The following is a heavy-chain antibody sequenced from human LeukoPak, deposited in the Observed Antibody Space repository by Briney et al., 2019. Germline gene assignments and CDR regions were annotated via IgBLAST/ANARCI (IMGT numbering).Heavy chain of an antibody. J-gene: IGHJ4*02. Sequence: GGSLRLSSAASGFTVSRNYMSWVRQALEKGLEWVSVIYIDGNTYYADSVRGRFTISRDNSKNTVYLQMNSLRADDTAVYYCARGDGYNFFDSWGQGTLVTVSS. CDR3: ARGDGYNFFDS. CDR1: GFTVSRNY. CDR2: IYIDGNT. D-gene: IGHD5-24*01. V-gene: IGHV3-66*01.